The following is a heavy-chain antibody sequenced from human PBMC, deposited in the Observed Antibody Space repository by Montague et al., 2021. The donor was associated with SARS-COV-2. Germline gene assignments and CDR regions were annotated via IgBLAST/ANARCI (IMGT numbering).Heavy chain of an antibody. J-gene: IGHJ5*02. V-gene: IGHV2-5*01. CDR2: IYWNDGD. D-gene: IGHD5-12*01. Sequence: PALVKPTQTLRVICTFSGFSLDTRGAGVAWIRPPPGKALEWLATIYWNDGDPYNSSLQSRLSMYKDTSKNQVVFIMTDVDPADTATYFCAHREEDNDGYSWFDPWGQGTLVSVSS. CDR1: GFSLDTRGAG. CDR3: AHREEDNDGYSWFDP.